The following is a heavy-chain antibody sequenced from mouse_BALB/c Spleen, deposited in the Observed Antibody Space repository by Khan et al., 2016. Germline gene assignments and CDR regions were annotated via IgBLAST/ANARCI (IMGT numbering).Heavy chain of an antibody. V-gene: IGHV1-7*01. Sequence: QVQLKQSGAELAKPGASVKMSCKASGYTFTRFWMHWVTQRPGQGLEWIGYINPGSNYTDYNPNFKDKATLTADKSSSTAYMLLSSLTSEDSAVYFWARWGYGNYLYQAMDYWGQGISVTVSS. CDR2: INPGSNYT. CDR1: GYTFTRFW. CDR3: ARWGYGNYLYQAMDY. J-gene: IGHJ4*01. D-gene: IGHD2-10*02.